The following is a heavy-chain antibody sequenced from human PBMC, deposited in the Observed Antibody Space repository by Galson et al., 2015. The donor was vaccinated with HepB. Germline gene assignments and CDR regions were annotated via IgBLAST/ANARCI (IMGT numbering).Heavy chain of an antibody. CDR1: GFTXXXXX. V-gene: IGHV3-11*06. J-gene: IGHJ3*02. D-gene: IGHD3-10*01. Sequence: SLRLSCAASGFTXXXXXXXXXXXXPGXGLGWVSYISXXXSXTNYADSVKGRFTXXRXXXXNSLYLQMNSLRAEDTAVYYCARRRXTRGPXLFDIWGQGTMVXXSS. CDR2: ISXXXSXT. CDR3: ARRRXTRGPXLFDI.